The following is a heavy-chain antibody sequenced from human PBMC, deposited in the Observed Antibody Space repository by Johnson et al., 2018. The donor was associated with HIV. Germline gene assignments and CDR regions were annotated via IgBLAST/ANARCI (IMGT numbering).Heavy chain of an antibody. D-gene: IGHD3-22*01. CDR2: IKQDGSEK. Sequence: VHLVESGGGLVNPGGSLTLSCAASGFSFTKTWMSWVRQAPGKGLEWVANIKQDGSEKQYVDSLEGRFTISRDNAKKTLYLQMNNLRTEDTAIYYCARDGIYSSPHDAFDIWGQGTLVIVSS. V-gene: IGHV3-7*03. CDR3: ARDGIYSSPHDAFDI. CDR1: GFSFTKTW. J-gene: IGHJ3*02.